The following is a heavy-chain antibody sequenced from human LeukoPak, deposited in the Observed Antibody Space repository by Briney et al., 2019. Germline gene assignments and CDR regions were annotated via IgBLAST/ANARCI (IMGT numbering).Heavy chain of an antibody. CDR3: ARERYCSSTSCYKHYFDY. D-gene: IGHD2-2*01. Sequence: GASVKVSCKASGYTFTSYGISWVRQAPGQGLEWMGWISAYNGNTNYAQKLQGRVTMTTDTSTSTAYMELRSLRSDDTAVYYCARERYCSSTSCYKHYFDYWGQGTLVTVSS. V-gene: IGHV1-18*01. CDR1: GYTFTSYG. CDR2: ISAYNGNT. J-gene: IGHJ4*02.